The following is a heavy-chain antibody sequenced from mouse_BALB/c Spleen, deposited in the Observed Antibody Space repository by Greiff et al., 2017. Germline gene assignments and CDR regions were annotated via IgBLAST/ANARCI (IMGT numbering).Heavy chain of an antibody. V-gene: IGHV5-17*02. J-gene: IGHJ3*01. CDR3: ARSGYGSSYPFAY. CDR1: GFTFSSFG. CDR2: ISSGSSTI. D-gene: IGHD1-1*01. Sequence: DVKLVESGGGLVQPGGSRKLSCAASGFTFSSFGMHWVRQAPEKGLEWVAYISSGSSTIYYADTVKGRFTISRDNPKNTLFLQMTSLRSEDTAMYYCARSGYGSSYPFAYWGQGTLVTVSA.